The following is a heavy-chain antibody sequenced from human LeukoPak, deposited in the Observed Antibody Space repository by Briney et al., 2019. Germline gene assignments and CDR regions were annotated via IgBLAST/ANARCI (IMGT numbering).Heavy chain of an antibody. CDR2: IYYSGST. Sequence: PSETLSLTCTVSGGSISSYYWSWIRQPPGKGLEWIGYIYYSGSTNYNPSLKSRVTISVDTSKNQFSLKLSSVTAADPAVYYCGSLVWDYGSRSAIAFGIWAQGTMVTVSS. J-gene: IGHJ3*02. D-gene: IGHD3-10*01. CDR3: GSLVWDYGSRSAIAFGI. CDR1: GGSISSYY. V-gene: IGHV4-59*08.